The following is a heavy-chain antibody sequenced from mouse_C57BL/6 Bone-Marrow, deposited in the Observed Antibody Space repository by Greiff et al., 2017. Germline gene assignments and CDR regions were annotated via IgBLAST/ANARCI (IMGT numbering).Heavy chain of an antibody. CDR3: ARIGVRRPPDD. J-gene: IGHJ4*01. CDR1: GYTFTSYW. D-gene: IGHD2-14*01. CDR2: IYPSDSET. V-gene: IGHV1-61*01. Sequence: VQLQQPGAELVRPGSSVKLSCKASGYTFTSYWMDWVKQRPGQGLEWIGNIYPSDSETHYNQKFKDKATLTVDKSYSTAYMQLSSLTSADSAVSYCARIGVRRPPDDWGQGTSDTVSS.